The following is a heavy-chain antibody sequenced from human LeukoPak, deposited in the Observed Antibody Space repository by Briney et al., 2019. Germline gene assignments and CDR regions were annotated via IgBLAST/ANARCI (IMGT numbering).Heavy chain of an antibody. J-gene: IGHJ3*02. Sequence: GGSLRLSCTASGFTFSSYWMHWVRQARGKGLVWVSLINSDGSYTDFADSVKGRFTISRDNAQSTLYLQMNSLRAEDTAVYYCAKEVRESGASSRNAFDIWGQGTVVSVSS. V-gene: IGHV3-74*01. D-gene: IGHD2-15*01. CDR3: AKEVRESGASSRNAFDI. CDR2: INSDGSYT. CDR1: GFTFSSYW.